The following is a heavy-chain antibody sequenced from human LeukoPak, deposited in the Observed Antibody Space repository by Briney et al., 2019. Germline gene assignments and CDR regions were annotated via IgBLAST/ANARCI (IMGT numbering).Heavy chain of an antibody. D-gene: IGHD5-18*01. Sequence: PSETLSLTCTVSGGSISNYYWSWIRQPPGKGLEWIGDVHYSGTTNYNPSLERRLTISIDTSKSQFSLKLNSVTGADTAVYYCARDSGYGDPFDYWGQGTLVTVPS. CDR3: ARDSGYGDPFDY. J-gene: IGHJ4*02. CDR1: GGSISNYY. V-gene: IGHV4-59*01. CDR2: VHYSGTT.